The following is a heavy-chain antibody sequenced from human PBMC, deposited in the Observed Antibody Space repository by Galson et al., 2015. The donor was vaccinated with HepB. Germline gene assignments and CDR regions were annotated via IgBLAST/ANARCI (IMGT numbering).Heavy chain of an antibody. CDR1: GYSFTDYY. V-gene: IGHV1-2*06. D-gene: IGHD3/OR15-3a*01. Sequence: SVKVSCKASGYSFTDYYIHWVRQAPGQGLEWMGRINPKSGYAHYARKFQGRVTMTRDTSITTAYMELSRLRSDDTAMFYCARDMFLDPPLGTAWGQGTLVTVSS. CDR2: INPKSGYA. CDR3: ARDMFLDPPLGTA. J-gene: IGHJ5*02.